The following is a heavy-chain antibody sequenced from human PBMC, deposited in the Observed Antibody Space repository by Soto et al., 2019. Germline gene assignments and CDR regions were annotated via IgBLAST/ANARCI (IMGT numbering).Heavy chain of an antibody. CDR2: IIPIFGTA. CDR3: SRDRRGDYHLDN. D-gene: IGHD2-21*02. Sequence: QVQLVQSGAEVKKPGSSVKVSCKASGGTFSSYAISWVRQAPGQGLEWMGGIIPIFGTANYAQKFQGRVTITADKPTSTAYMELSSLRSEDTDVYYCSRDRRGDYHLDNWGQGTLVTVSA. J-gene: IGHJ4*02. V-gene: IGHV1-69*06. CDR1: GGTFSSYA.